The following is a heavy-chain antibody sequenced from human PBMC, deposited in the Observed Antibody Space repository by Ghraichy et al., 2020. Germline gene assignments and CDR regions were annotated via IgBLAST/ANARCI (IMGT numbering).Heavy chain of an antibody. CDR1: GGSISSYY. J-gene: IGHJ4*02. Sequence: SETLSLTCTVSGGSISSYYWSWIRQPPGKGLEWIGYIYYSGSTNYNPSLKSRVTISVDTSKNQFSLKLSSVTAADTAVYYCARHAGGKQWLGVDYWGQGTLVTVSS. CDR3: ARHAGGKQWLGVDY. CDR2: IYYSGST. D-gene: IGHD6-19*01. V-gene: IGHV4-59*08.